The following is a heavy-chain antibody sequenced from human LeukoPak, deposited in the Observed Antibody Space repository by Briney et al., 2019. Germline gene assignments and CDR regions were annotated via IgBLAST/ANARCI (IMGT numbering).Heavy chain of an antibody. Sequence: PSETLSLTCTVSGGSVSSSGYYWSWIRQPPRKGLEWIGYIYYTGSTNSNLSLRTRVTISVDTSKNQFSLKLSSVTAADTAVYYCARGEGYYYGPDYWGQGTLVTVSS. D-gene: IGHD3-10*01. V-gene: IGHV4-61*08. CDR2: IYYTGST. J-gene: IGHJ4*02. CDR3: ARGEGYYYGPDY. CDR1: GGSVSSSGYY.